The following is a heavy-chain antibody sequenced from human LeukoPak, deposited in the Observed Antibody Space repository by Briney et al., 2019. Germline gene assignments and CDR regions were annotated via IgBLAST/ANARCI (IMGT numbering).Heavy chain of an antibody. J-gene: IGHJ6*02. D-gene: IGHD3-10*01. CDR2: IIPIFGTA. CDR3: APLGAFGYYYGMDV. V-gene: IGHV1-69*13. Sequence: GASVKVSCKASGGTFSSYAISWVRQAPGQGLEWMGGIIPIFGTANCAQKFQGRVTITADESTSTAYMELSSLRSEDTAVYYCAPLGAFGYYYGMDVWGQGTTVTVSS. CDR1: GGTFSSYA.